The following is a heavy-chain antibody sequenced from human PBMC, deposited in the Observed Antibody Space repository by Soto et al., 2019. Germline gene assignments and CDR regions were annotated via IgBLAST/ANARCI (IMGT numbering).Heavy chain of an antibody. CDR2: LHPGDSDT. CDR1: RYNFSSYW. D-gene: IGHD1-26*01. V-gene: IGHV5-51*01. CDR3: PRQDGATALFYYGMDV. Sequence: GEAQKISWEGSRYNFSSYWIGWVRQRPGKGLKWLWLLHPGDSDTRYTPSFRGQVTISPDKSITAAYLQCSRLKASHTAMYSCPRQDGATALFYYGMDVWGQGTAVTVSS. J-gene: IGHJ6*02.